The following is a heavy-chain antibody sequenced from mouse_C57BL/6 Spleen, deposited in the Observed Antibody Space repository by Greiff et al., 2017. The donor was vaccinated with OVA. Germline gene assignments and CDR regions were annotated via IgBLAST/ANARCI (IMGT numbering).Heavy chain of an antibody. V-gene: IGHV1-54*01. CDR1: GYAFTNYL. CDR3: ARWGGNYGAMDY. D-gene: IGHD2-1*01. J-gene: IGHJ4*01. CDR2: INPGSGGT. Sequence: QVHVKQSGAELVRPGTSVKVSCKASGYAFTNYLIEWVKQRPGQGLEWIGVINPGSGGTNYNEKFKGKATLTADKSSSTAYMQLSSLTSEDSAVYFCARWGGNYGAMDYWGQGTSVTVSS.